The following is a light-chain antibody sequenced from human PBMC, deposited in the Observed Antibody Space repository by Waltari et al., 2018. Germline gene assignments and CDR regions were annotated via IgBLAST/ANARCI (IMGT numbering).Light chain of an antibody. CDR3: SSYTSSSTPVV. CDR1: SSDVGGYNY. Sequence: QSALTQPASVSGSPGQSITISCTGTSSDVGGYNYVSWYQQHPGKAPKLMIYEVSNRPSGVSNRFAGSKSCSTASLTISGLQAEDEADYYCSSYTSSSTPVVFGGGTKLTVL. V-gene: IGLV2-14*01. CDR2: EVS. J-gene: IGLJ2*01.